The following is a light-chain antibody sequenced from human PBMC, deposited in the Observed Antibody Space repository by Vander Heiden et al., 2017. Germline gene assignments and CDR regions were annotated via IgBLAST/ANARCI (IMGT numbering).Light chain of an antibody. Sequence: DLQMTQSPSSLSASVGDRVTITCQASQDIRNYLNWYQQKAGKAPKLLIYDASNLKIGVPSRFSGSGSGTEFSFTISSLQPEDIATYYCQQYDNLPYSFGQGTKVEIK. CDR2: DAS. V-gene: IGKV1-33*01. CDR3: QQYDNLPYS. CDR1: QDIRNY. J-gene: IGKJ2*03.